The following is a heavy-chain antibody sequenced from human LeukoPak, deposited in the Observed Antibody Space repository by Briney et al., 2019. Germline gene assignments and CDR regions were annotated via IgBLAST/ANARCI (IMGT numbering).Heavy chain of an antibody. CDR3: ARTLYGGYGRADY. CDR2: IYYLGST. Sequence: SETLSLTCTVSGGSINNYYWSWIRQPPGKGLEWIGYIYYLGSTNYNPSLKSRVTISVDTSKNQFSLKLSSVTAADTAVYYCARTLYGGYGRADYWGQGTLVTVSS. CDR1: GGSINNYY. D-gene: IGHD5-12*01. V-gene: IGHV4-59*01. J-gene: IGHJ4*02.